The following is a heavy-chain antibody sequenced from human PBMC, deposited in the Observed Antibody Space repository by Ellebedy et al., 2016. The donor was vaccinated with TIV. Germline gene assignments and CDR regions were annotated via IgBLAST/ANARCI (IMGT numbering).Heavy chain of an antibody. Sequence: GESLKISXVASGFTFTSYGMHWARQVPGKGLEWVAVISYDGSNKYYADSVKGRFTTSRDSSKNMLYLQMNSLRAEDTAVYYCAKDVGWQTNAFDIWGQGTMVIVSS. CDR3: AKDVGWQTNAFDI. V-gene: IGHV3-30*18. D-gene: IGHD1-1*01. CDR2: ISYDGSNK. J-gene: IGHJ3*02. CDR1: GFTFTSYG.